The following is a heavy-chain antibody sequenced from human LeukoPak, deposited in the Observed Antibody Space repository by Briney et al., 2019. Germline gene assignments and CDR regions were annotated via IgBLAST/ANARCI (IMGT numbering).Heavy chain of an antibody. J-gene: IGHJ5*02. Sequence: SVKVSCKASGGTFSSYAISWVRQAPGQGLEWMGGIIPIFGTANYAQKFQGRVTITADESTSTAYMELSSLRSEDTAVYHCARDESLWFGESNWFDPWGQGTLVTVSS. CDR2: IIPIFGTA. CDR1: GGTFSSYA. CDR3: ARDESLWFGESNWFDP. D-gene: IGHD3-10*01. V-gene: IGHV1-69*13.